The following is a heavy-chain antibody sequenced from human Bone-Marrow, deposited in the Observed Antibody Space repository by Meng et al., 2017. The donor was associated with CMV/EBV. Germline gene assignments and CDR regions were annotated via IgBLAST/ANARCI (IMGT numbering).Heavy chain of an antibody. CDR2: INPNSGGT. V-gene: IGHV1-2*02. Sequence: ASVKVSCKASGYTFTGYYMHWVRQAPGQGLEWMGWINPNSGGTNYAQKFQGRVTMTRDTSISTAYMELSRLRSDDTAVYYCAGSVLSACYYYGIDVWGQGATVTVSS. D-gene: IGHD2-2*01. CDR1: GYTFTGYY. J-gene: IGHJ6*01. CDR3: AGSVLSACYYYGIDV.